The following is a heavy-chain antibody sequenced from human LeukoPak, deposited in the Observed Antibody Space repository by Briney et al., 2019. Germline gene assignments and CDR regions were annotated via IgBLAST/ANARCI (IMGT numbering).Heavy chain of an antibody. CDR3: ARSADSNPFDY. D-gene: IGHD4-11*01. Sequence: ASVKVSCKASGYTFTSYYMHWVRQAPGQALEWMGIVNPIGGSTSYAQKFQCRVTMTRDTSTSTVYMELSSLRSEDTAVYYCARSADSNPFDYWGQGTLVTVSS. CDR1: GYTFTSYY. CDR2: VNPIGGST. V-gene: IGHV1-46*03. J-gene: IGHJ4*02.